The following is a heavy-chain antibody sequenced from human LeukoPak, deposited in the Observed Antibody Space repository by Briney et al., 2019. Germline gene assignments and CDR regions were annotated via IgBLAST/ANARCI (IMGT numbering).Heavy chain of an antibody. CDR1: GGTFSSYA. V-gene: IGHV1-69*05. D-gene: IGHD5-24*01. J-gene: IGHJ6*03. CDR3: ARGVKMATLAPPGYYYMDV. CDR2: IIPIFGTA. Sequence: GASVKVSCKASGGTFSSYAISWVRQAPGQGLEWMGGIIPIFGTANYAQKFQGRVTITTDESTSTAYMELSSLRSEDTAVHYCARGVKMATLAPPGYYYMDVWGKGTTVTVSS.